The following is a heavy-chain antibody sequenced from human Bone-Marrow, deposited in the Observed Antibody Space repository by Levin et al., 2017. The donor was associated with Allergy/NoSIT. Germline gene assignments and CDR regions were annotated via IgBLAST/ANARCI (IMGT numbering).Heavy chain of an antibody. V-gene: IGHV4-61*02. CDR2: IYVSGNT. D-gene: IGHD5-12*01. J-gene: IGHJ4*02. CDR1: GGSIGSGTYY. CDR3: ASGYSGYDYGLG. Sequence: SETLSLTCTVSGGSIGSGTYYWNWIRQPAGKGPEWIGLIYVSGNTNYNPSLQSRVTMSLDTSKNQFSLNLRSVTAADTAVYYCASGYSGYDYGLGWGQGTLVTVSS.